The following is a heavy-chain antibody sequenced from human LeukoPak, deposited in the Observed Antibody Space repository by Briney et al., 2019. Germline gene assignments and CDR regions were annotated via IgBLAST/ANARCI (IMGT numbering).Heavy chain of an antibody. CDR1: GFTFSSYA. CDR3: AKDLGSSGWFPDY. Sequence: PGGSLRLSCAASGFTFSSYAMSWVRQAPGKGLEWVSGISSSGGSTYYADSVKGGFIISRDNSNNTLYLQVNSLRADDTAVYYCAKDLGSSGWFPDYWGQGTLVTVSS. D-gene: IGHD6-19*01. V-gene: IGHV3-23*01. CDR2: ISSSGGST. J-gene: IGHJ4*02.